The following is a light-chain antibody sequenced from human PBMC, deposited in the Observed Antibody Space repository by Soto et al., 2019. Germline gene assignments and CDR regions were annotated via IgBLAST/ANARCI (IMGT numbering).Light chain of an antibody. CDR1: SSEVGGYNY. Sequence: QSALTQPASVSGSPGQSITISCTGTSSEVGGYNYVSWYQQHPGKAPKLMIYEVSNRPSGVSNRFSGSKSGHTASLTISGLQSEAEADYFCTSYTSSSTLDVFGTGTKVTVL. CDR3: TSYTSSSTLDV. J-gene: IGLJ1*01. V-gene: IGLV2-14*01. CDR2: EVS.